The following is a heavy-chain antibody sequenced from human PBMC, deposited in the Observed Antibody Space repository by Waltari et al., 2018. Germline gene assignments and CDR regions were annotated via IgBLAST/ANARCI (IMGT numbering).Heavy chain of an antibody. V-gene: IGHV1-2*02. CDR2: INCNNGDR. CDR3: AREDIVATKVFDD. D-gene: IGHD5-12*01. CDR1: GSTFTAYY. Sequence: QVQLVRSGAEVKKPGASVKDSCKPSGSTFTAYYMHWERQAPGQGLEWMGWINCNNGDRDYAQKFRGRVTMTRETSLTTVYMEMNRLTSDDTAVYYCAREDIVATKVFDDWGHGTLVTVSS. J-gene: IGHJ4*01.